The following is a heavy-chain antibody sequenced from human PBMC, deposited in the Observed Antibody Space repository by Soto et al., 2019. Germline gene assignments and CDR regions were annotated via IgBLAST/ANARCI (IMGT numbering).Heavy chain of an antibody. CDR2: FFHSGST. J-gene: IGHJ2*01. V-gene: IGHV4-38-2*02. Sequence: SETLSLTCGVSGYSISSAYWGWIRQPPGKGLEWIGNFFHSGSTYYKSSLESRLTMSINKSKNQFSLKLASVTAADTAVYYCARDPFFNYGGNSGYFDLWGRGTLVTVSS. D-gene: IGHD2-21*01. CDR1: GYSISSAY. CDR3: ARDPFFNYGGNSGYFDL.